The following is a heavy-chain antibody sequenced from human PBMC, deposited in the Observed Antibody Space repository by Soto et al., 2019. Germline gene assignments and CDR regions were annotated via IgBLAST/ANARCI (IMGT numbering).Heavy chain of an antibody. CDR3: AKEGQYQDYYYGMDV. D-gene: IGHD2-2*01. J-gene: IGHJ6*02. CDR1: GFTFSSYA. Sequence: GGSLRRSCAASGFTFSSYAMSWVRQAPGKGLEWVSAISGSGGSTYYADSVKGRFTISRDNSENTLYLQMNSLRAEDTAVYYCAKEGQYQDYYYGMDVWGQGTTVTVSS. V-gene: IGHV3-23*01. CDR2: ISGSGGST.